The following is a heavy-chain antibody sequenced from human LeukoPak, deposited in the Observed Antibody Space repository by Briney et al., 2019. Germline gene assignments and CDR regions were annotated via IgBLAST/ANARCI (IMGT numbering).Heavy chain of an antibody. J-gene: IGHJ4*02. CDR3: ARLAAARIYYFDY. CDR1: GYSFTSYW. V-gene: IGHV5-51*01. D-gene: IGHD6-13*01. Sequence: GESLKISCKGSGYSFTSYWIGWVRQMPGKGLEWMGIIYPGDSDTRYSPSFQGQVTISADKSISTAYLQWGSLKASDTAMYYCARLAAARIYYFDYWGQGTLVAVSS. CDR2: IYPGDSDT.